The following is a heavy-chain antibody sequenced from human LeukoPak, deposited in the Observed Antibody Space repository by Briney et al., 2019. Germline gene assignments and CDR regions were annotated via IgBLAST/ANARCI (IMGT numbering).Heavy chain of an antibody. CDR3: ARASSAGLDY. Sequence: PSGTLSLTCAVSGGSISSGGYSWSWIRQPPGKGLEWIGYIYHSGSTYYNPSLKSRVTISVDRSKNQFSLKLSSVTAADTAVYYCARASSAGLDYWGQGTLVTVSS. CDR1: GGSISSGGYS. CDR2: IYHSGST. V-gene: IGHV4-30-2*01. D-gene: IGHD6-6*01. J-gene: IGHJ4*02.